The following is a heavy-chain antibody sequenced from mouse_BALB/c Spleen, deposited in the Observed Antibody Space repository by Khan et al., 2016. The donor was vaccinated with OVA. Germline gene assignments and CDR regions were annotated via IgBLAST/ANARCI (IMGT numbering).Heavy chain of an antibody. V-gene: IGHV9-3-1*01. CDR2: INTYTGEP. J-gene: IGHJ4*01. Sequence: VQLVESGPELKKSGETVQISCKASGFTFTNYGMNWVKQAPGKGLKWMGWINTYTGEPTFADDFKGRFAFSLETSASTAYLQINSLKNEDTATYFCARVGYNGTMDCWGQGTSVTVSS. D-gene: IGHD2-14*01. CDR3: ARVGYNGTMDC. CDR1: GFTFTNYG.